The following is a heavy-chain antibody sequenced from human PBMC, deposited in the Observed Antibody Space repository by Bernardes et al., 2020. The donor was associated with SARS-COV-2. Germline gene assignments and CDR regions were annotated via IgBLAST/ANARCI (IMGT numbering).Heavy chain of an antibody. CDR1: GYTFTSYA. D-gene: IGHD2-15*01. J-gene: IGHJ6*02. Sequence: ASVKVSCKASGYTFTSYAMHWVRQAPGQRLEWMGWINAGNGNTKYSQKFQGRVTITRDTSASTAYMELSSLRSEDTAVYYCARELLPVYGMDVWGQGTTVTVSS. CDR2: INAGNGNT. CDR3: ARELLPVYGMDV. V-gene: IGHV1-3*01.